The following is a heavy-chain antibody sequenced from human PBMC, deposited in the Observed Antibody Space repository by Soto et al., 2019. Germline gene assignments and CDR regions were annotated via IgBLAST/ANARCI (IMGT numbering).Heavy chain of an antibody. CDR3: ARIVGPYDSSGYYPNPFAFDI. CDR2: IDWDDDK. CDR1: GFSLSTSGMC. D-gene: IGHD3-22*01. Sequence: ASGPTLVNPTQTLTLTCTFSGFSLSTSGMCVSWIRQPPGKALEWLALIDWDDDKYYSTSLKTRLTISKDTSKNQVVLTMTNMDPVDTATYYCARIVGPYDSSGYYPNPFAFDIWGQGTMVTVSS. J-gene: IGHJ3*02. V-gene: IGHV2-70*01.